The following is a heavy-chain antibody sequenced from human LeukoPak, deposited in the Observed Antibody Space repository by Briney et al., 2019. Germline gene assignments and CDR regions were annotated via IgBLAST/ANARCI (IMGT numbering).Heavy chain of an antibody. J-gene: IGHJ4*02. CDR3: ARDRYCSGGSCYVSFGY. Sequence: GSLRLSCAASGFTFSSYWMSWVRQAPGKGLEWVANIKQDGSEKYYVDSVKGRFTISRDNAKNSLYLQMNSLRAEDTAVYYCARDRYCSGGSCYVSFGYWGQGTLVTVPS. V-gene: IGHV3-7*01. CDR1: GFTFSSYW. D-gene: IGHD2-15*01. CDR2: IKQDGSEK.